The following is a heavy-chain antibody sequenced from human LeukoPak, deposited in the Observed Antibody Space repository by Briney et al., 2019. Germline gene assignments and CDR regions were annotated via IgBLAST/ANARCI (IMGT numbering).Heavy chain of an antibody. J-gene: IGHJ4*02. V-gene: IGHV4-39*07. CDR2: IYYSGST. D-gene: IGHD2-2*01. Sequence: SETLSLTCTVSGGSISSSSYYWGWIRQPPGKGLEWIGSIYYSGSTYYNPSLKSRVTISVDTSKYQFSPKLSSVTAADTAVYSCANQLSYLYYFDYWGQGTLVTVSS. CDR1: GGSISSSSYY. CDR3: ANQLSYLYYFDY.